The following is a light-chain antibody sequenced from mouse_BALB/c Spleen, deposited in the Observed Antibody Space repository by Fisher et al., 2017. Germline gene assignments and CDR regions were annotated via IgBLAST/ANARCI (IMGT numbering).Light chain of an antibody. CDR2: DTS. V-gene: IGKV4-55*01. J-gene: IGKJ5*01. CDR1: SSVSY. CDR3: QQWSSYPLT. Sequence: IVITQTPAIMYASPGEKVTMTCRASSSVSYMYWYQQKPGSSPRLLIYDTSNLASGVPVRFSGSGSGTSYSLTISRMEAEDAATYYCQQWSSYPLTFGAGTKLELK.